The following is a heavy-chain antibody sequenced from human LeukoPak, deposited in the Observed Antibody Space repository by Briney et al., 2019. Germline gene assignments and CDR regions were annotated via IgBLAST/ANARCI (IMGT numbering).Heavy chain of an antibody. CDR1: GGSISSYY. CDR2: IYYSGST. Sequence: SETLSLTCTVSGGSISSYYWSWIRQPPGKGLEWIGYIYYSGSTNYNPSLKSRVPISVDTSKNQFPLKLSSVTAADTAVYYCARDYYGDYVTPYYYYMDVWGKGTTVTISS. CDR3: ARDYYGDYVTPYYYYMDV. J-gene: IGHJ6*03. V-gene: IGHV4-59*12. D-gene: IGHD4-17*01.